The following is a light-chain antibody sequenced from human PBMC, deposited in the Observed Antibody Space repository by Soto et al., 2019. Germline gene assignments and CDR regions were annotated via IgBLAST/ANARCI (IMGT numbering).Light chain of an antibody. CDR1: SSDIGSNS. CDR3: ATWSDSLKGWV. V-gene: IGLV1-44*01. Sequence: QSVLTQPPSASRTPGQRVTIPCSGSSSDIGSNSVNWYQQLPGAAPRLLIYANDHRPSGVPDRFSASKSSTSASLAISGVRSEDEAFYYCATWSDSLKGWVFGGGTKLTVL. CDR2: AND. J-gene: IGLJ3*02.